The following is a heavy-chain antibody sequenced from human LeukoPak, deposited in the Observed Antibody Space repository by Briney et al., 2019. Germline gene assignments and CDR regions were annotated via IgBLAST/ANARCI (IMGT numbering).Heavy chain of an antibody. Sequence: GGSLRLSCAACVFTFSTYAMSWVRQAPGKGLEWVSTIDNSGGGTYYADSVKGRFTISRDNSQNTLYLQMNSLAAEDTAVYYGAKRYYYLDVWGKGTTVTVSS. CDR3: AKRYYYLDV. J-gene: IGHJ6*03. CDR2: IDNSGGGT. CDR1: VFTFSTYA. V-gene: IGHV3-23*01.